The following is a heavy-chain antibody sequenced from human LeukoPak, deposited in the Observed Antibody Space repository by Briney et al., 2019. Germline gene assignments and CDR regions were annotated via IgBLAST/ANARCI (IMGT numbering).Heavy chain of an antibody. Sequence: GGSLRLSCAASGFTFSSYSMNWVREAPGKGLEWVSYVGAIGSSTISYADSVMGRFTISRDNAKNSVFLQMNSLRAEDTAVYYCARDLHYAFDIWGQGTMVTVSS. CDR3: ARDLHYAFDI. CDR1: GFTFSSYS. CDR2: VGAIGSSTI. J-gene: IGHJ3*02. V-gene: IGHV3-48*01.